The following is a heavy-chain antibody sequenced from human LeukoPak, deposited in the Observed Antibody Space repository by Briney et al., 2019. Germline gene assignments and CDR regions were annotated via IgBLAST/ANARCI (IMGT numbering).Heavy chain of an antibody. D-gene: IGHD3-10*01. J-gene: IGHJ5*01. CDR2: IYSGGTT. V-gene: IGHV3-53*01. Sequence: GGSLRLSCAASGLTVSSNYMSWVRQAPGKGLEWVSVIYSGGTTYYANSVKGRFTISRDNSKNTLYLEMNSLRAEDTAVYYCARGRGWFGEFLKNNWFDSWGQGTLVTVSS. CDR3: ARGRGWFGEFLKNNWFDS. CDR1: GLTVSSNY.